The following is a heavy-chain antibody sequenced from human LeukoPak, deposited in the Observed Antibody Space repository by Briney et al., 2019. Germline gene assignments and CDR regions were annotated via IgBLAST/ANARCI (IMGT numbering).Heavy chain of an antibody. CDR3: AKDRTVGASYWYFDL. V-gene: IGHV3-23*01. Sequence: GGSLRLSCAASGFPFSAYAMSWVRQAPGKGLEWVSVISGSGGDTYYADSVKGRFTISRDTSKNTVYLHMNSLRVEDTAVYYCAKDRTVGASYWYFDLWGRGTLVTVSS. J-gene: IGHJ2*01. CDR2: ISGSGGDT. CDR1: GFPFSAYA. D-gene: IGHD1-26*01.